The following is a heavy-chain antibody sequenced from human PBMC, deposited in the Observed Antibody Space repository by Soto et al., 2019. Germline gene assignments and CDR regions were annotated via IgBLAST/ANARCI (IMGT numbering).Heavy chain of an antibody. J-gene: IGHJ4*02. D-gene: IGHD3-10*01. Sequence: SETLSRTCTVSCGSISSYYWSCIRQPPGKGLEWIVYIYYSGSTNYNPSLKSRVTISVDTSKNQFSLKLSSVTAADTAVYYCARVQATGNIDYWAQGTMVTFSS. CDR3: ARVQATGNIDY. CDR1: CGSISSYY. CDR2: IYYSGST. V-gene: IGHV4-59*01.